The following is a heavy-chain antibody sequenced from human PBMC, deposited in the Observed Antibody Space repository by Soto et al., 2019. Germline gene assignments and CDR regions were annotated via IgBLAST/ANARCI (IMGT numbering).Heavy chain of an antibody. Sequence: SETLSLTCTVSGGSISSGCYYWSWIRQHPGKGLEWIGYIYYSGSTYYNPSLKSRVTISVDTSKNQFSLKLSSVTAADTAVYYCARLVVYYDILTGSLKPPSFFNYWGQGTLVTVSS. CDR2: IYYSGST. D-gene: IGHD3-9*01. CDR1: GGSISSGCYY. V-gene: IGHV4-31*03. CDR3: ARLVVYYDILTGSLKPPSFFNY. J-gene: IGHJ4*02.